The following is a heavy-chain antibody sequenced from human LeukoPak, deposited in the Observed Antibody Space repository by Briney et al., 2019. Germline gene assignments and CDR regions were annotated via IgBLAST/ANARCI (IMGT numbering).Heavy chain of an antibody. CDR3: AKISGIGDLGYFDY. Sequence: GGSLRLSCAASGFTFNSYGMSWVRQAPGKGLEWVSGISGNGASTYYADSVKGRFTISRDNSKNTLYLQMNSLRAEDTAVYYCAKISGIGDLGYFDYWGQGTLVTVSS. D-gene: IGHD1-26*01. CDR2: ISGNGAST. V-gene: IGHV3-23*01. CDR1: GFTFNSYG. J-gene: IGHJ4*02.